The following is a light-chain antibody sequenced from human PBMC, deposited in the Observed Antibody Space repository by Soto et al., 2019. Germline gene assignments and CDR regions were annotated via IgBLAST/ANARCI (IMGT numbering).Light chain of an antibody. CDR1: SSDVGGYNY. V-gene: IGLV2-14*01. CDR2: DVS. CDR3: SSYTSSSSVV. J-gene: IGLJ2*01. Sequence: QSALTQPASVSGSPGQSITISCTGTSSDVGGYNYVSWYQQHPGKDPKLMIYDVSNRPSGVANRFSGSKSGNTASLTISVLQAEDEADYYCSSYTSSSSVVFGGGTQLTVL.